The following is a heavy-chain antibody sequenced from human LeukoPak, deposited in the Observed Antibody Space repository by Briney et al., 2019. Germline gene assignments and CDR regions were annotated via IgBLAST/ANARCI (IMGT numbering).Heavy chain of an antibody. CDR3: ARVAEAAAFDY. J-gene: IGHJ4*02. Sequence: GGSLRLSCAASGFTFSSYSMNWVRQAPGKGLEWVSSISSGSSYIYYADSVKGRITISRDNAKNSLYLQMNSLRAEDTAVYYCARVAEAAAFDYWGQGTLVTVSS. V-gene: IGHV3-21*01. CDR1: GFTFSSYS. D-gene: IGHD6-13*01. CDR2: ISSGSSYI.